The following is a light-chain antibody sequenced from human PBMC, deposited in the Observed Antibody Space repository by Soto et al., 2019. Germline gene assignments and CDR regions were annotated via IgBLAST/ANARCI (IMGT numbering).Light chain of an antibody. V-gene: IGKV3-11*01. Sequence: EIVLTPSPGTLSMSPGERATLSCRASQSVSSYLAWYQQKPGQAPRLLIYDASNRATGIPARFSGSGSGTDFTLTISDVQPEDFALYYCHQRQSWPRTFGQGTKVDIK. J-gene: IGKJ1*01. CDR2: DAS. CDR3: HQRQSWPRT. CDR1: QSVSSY.